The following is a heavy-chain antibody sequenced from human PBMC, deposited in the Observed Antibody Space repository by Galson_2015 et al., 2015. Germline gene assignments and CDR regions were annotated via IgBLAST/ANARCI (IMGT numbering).Heavy chain of an antibody. CDR2: ISYDGSNK. J-gene: IGHJ4*02. CDR3: AKESDYYDSSGYAPNPPSHAGDY. CDR1: GFTFSSYG. V-gene: IGHV3-30*18. D-gene: IGHD3-22*01. Sequence: SLRLSCAASGFTFSSYGMHWVRQAPGKGLEWVAVISYDGSNKYYADSVKGRFTISRDNSKNTLYLQMNSLRAEDTAVYYCAKESDYYDSSGYAPNPPSHAGDYWGQGTLVTVSS.